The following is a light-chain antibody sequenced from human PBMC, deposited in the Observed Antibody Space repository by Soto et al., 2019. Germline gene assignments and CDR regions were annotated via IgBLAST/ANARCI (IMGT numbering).Light chain of an antibody. V-gene: IGKV3-11*01. Sequence: EVVLTQSPATLSLSPGDRATLSCRASQSVSSHFAWYQQKSGQAPRLLIYDASKRATGIPARFSGSGSGTDFTLTSSSLEPEDFAVYYCQQRSNWPTFGQGTRLEIK. CDR1: QSVSSH. CDR2: DAS. CDR3: QQRSNWPT. J-gene: IGKJ5*01.